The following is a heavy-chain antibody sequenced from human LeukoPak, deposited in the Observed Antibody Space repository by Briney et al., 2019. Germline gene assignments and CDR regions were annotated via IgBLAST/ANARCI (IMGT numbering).Heavy chain of an antibody. D-gene: IGHD5-18*01. J-gene: IGHJ3*02. CDR1: GYTFTSYW. V-gene: IGHV5-51*01. Sequence: KVSCKASGYTFTSYWIGWVRQMPGKGLEWMGIIYPGDSDTRYSPSFQGQVTISADKSISTAYLQWSSLKASDTAMYYCARHPHTAMAFDAFDIWGQGTMVTVSS. CDR2: IYPGDSDT. CDR3: ARHPHTAMAFDAFDI.